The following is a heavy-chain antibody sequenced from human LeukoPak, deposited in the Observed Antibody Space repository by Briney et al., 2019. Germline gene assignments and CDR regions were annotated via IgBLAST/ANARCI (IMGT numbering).Heavy chain of an antibody. J-gene: IGHJ4*02. CDR1: SGSISSYY. Sequence: SETLSLTCTVSSGSISSYYWSWIRQPAGKGLEWIGRMYISVTTNYNPSLKSRVTMSVGSSKNQFSLKLSSVTAADTAVYYCARHAVPTYYDYVWGSYRYDYFDYWGQGTLVTVSS. CDR2: MYISVTT. V-gene: IGHV4-4*07. D-gene: IGHD3-16*02. CDR3: ARHAVPTYYDYVWGSYRYDYFDY.